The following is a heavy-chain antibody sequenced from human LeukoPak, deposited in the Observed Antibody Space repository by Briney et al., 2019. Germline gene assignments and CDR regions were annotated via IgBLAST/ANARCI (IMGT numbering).Heavy chain of an antibody. D-gene: IGHD3-10*01. J-gene: IGHJ4*02. CDR1: GFTFSSYA. Sequence: GGSLRLSCAASGFTFSSYAMSWVRQAPGKGLEWVSAISGSGVTTYNADSVKGRFTISRDNSKNTLYLQMNSLRAEDTALYYCAKDRDYYLVGFFDYWGQGTLVTVSS. V-gene: IGHV3-23*01. CDR2: ISGSGVTT. CDR3: AKDRDYYLVGFFDY.